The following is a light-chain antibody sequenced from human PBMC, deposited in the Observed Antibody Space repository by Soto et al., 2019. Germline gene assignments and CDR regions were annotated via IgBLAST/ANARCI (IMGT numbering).Light chain of an antibody. CDR2: DAS. Sequence: DIEVTQSPSSLSASVGDRVAITCQASQDITNYLNWYQQKPGTAPKLLIYDASNLQTGVPSRFSGTGSGTEFTFTISSLQPEDIATYYCQQYDTAITFGPGTKVDIK. CDR1: QDITNY. V-gene: IGKV1-33*01. CDR3: QQYDTAIT. J-gene: IGKJ3*01.